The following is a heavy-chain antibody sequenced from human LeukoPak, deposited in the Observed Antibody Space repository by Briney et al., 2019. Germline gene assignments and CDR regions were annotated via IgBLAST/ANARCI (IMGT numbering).Heavy chain of an antibody. CDR2: IKQDGSEK. V-gene: IGHV3-7*01. Sequence: PGGSLRLSCAASGFTFSSYWMSCVRQAPGKGMEWVANIKQDGSEKYYVDSVKGRFTISRDNAKNSLYLQMNSLRAEDTAVYYCARETYYYDSSGFPSDAFDIWGQGTMVTVSS. J-gene: IGHJ3*02. CDR1: GFTFSSYW. D-gene: IGHD3-22*01. CDR3: ARETYYYDSSGFPSDAFDI.